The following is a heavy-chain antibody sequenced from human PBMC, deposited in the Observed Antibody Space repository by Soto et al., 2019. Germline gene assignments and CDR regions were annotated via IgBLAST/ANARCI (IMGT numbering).Heavy chain of an antibody. J-gene: IGHJ6*02. CDR1: GGTFSSYA. CDR3: ARGRMEYSSSSFYYFGMDV. CDR2: IIPLFGTT. V-gene: IGHV1-69*01. Sequence: VQLVQSGAEVKKPGSSVKVSCKTSGGTFSSYAVSWVRQAPGQGLEWMGGIIPLFGTTNYAQNFQGRVTVIADESTGTAYVELSSLRSEDTAMYYCARGRMEYSSSSFYYFGMDVWGQGTTVTVSS. D-gene: IGHD6-6*01.